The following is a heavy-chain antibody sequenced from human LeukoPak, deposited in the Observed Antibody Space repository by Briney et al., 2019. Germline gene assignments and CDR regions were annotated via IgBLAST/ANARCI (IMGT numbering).Heavy chain of an antibody. V-gene: IGHV1-69*05. D-gene: IGHD1-26*01. CDR2: IIPIFGTA. J-gene: IGHJ4*02. CDR1: GGTFSSYA. CDR3: ARDRGGELLAY. Sequence: GASVKVSCKASGGTFSSYAISWVRQAPGQGLEWMGGIIPIFGTANYAQKFQGRVTITTDESTGTAYMELSSLRSEDTAVYYCARDRGGELLAYWGQGTLVTVSS.